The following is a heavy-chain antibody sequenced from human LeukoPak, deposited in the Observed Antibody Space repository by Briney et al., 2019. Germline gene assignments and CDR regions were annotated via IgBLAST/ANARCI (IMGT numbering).Heavy chain of an antibody. CDR3: AKLTGYFDWLFRSGYFDY. D-gene: IGHD3-9*01. CDR1: GFTFSNYP. CDR2: ISGSGGST. J-gene: IGHJ4*02. V-gene: IGHV3-23*01. Sequence: GGSLRLSCAASGFTFSNYPMSWVRQAPGKGLEWVAIISGSGGSTYYADSVKGRFTISRDNSKNTLYLQMNSLRAEDTTVCYCAKLTGYFDWLFRSGYFDYWGQGPLVTVSS.